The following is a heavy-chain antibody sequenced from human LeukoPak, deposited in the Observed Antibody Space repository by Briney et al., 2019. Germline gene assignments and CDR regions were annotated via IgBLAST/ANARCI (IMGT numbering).Heavy chain of an antibody. Sequence: PSETLSLTCTVSGGSITNYYWTWIRQPPGKGLEWIGYIYYTGNTNYNPSLKSRVTISVDTSKKQFSLKLSSVTAADTAVYHCVRYNSGWYGFAIWGQGTMVIVSS. CDR1: GGSITNYY. CDR2: IYYTGNT. CDR3: VRYNSGWYGFAI. D-gene: IGHD6-19*01. J-gene: IGHJ3*02. V-gene: IGHV4-59*01.